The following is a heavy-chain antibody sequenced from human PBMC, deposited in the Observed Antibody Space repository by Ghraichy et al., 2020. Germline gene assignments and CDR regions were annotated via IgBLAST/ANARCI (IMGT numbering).Heavy chain of an antibody. CDR2: ISGNGGST. CDR1: GFIFSNYA. D-gene: IGHD3-16*02. V-gene: IGHV3-23*01. CDR3: ALSAY. J-gene: IGHJ4*02. Sequence: GESLNISCAASGFIFSNYAMNWVRQAPGKGLEWVSSISGNGGSTYYADSVKGRFTISRDNSKNTLYLQMNSLRAEDTAVYYCALSAYWGQGTLVTVSS.